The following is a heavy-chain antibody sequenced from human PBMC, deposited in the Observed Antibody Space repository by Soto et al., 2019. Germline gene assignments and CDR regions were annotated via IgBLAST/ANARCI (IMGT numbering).Heavy chain of an antibody. CDR3: ARGESIGDV. J-gene: IGHJ6*02. CDR1: GYTFTSYG. CDR2: ISAYDGNK. Sequence: QVQLVQSGAEVKKPGASVKVSCKASGYTFTSYGISWVRQAPGQGLEGMVWISAYDGNKNTAPKLQGRVTMTTDTYTSTAYIELRSLRSDDTAVYYCARGESIGDVWGQGTTVTVSS. D-gene: IGHD6-6*01. V-gene: IGHV1-18*01.